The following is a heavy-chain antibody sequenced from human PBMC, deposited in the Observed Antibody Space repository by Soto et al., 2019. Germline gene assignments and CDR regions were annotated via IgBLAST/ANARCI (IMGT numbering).Heavy chain of an antibody. CDR2: IIPIFGTA. Sequence: VASVKVSCKASGGTFSSYAISWVRQAPGQGLEWMGGIIPIFGTANYAQKFQGRVTITADKSTSTAYMELSSLRSEDTAVYYCAISKGFPPPYGMDVWGQGTTVTVSS. CDR3: AISKGFPPPYGMDV. V-gene: IGHV1-69*06. D-gene: IGHD3-10*01. CDR1: GGTFSSYA. J-gene: IGHJ6*02.